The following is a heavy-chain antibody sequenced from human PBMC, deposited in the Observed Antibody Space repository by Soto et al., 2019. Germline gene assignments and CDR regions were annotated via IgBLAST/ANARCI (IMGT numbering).Heavy chain of an antibody. V-gene: IGHV1-24*01. Sequence: AASVKVSCKVSGYTLTELSMHWVRQAPGKGLEWMGGFDPEDGETIYAQKFQGRVTMTEDTSTDTAYMELSSLRSEDTAVYYCATSGIAAAGDIYYYYGMDVWGQGTTVTVSS. CDR1: GYTLTELS. CDR2: FDPEDGET. D-gene: IGHD6-13*01. J-gene: IGHJ6*02. CDR3: ATSGIAAAGDIYYYYGMDV.